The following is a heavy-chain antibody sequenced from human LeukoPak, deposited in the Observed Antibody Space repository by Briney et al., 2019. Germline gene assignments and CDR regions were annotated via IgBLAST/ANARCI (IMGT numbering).Heavy chain of an antibody. CDR1: GFTFSDYY. J-gene: IGHJ4*02. V-gene: IGHV3-11*01. CDR2: ISSSGSTI. CDR3: ARDTTDQYYYDSSGYSNYFDY. Sequence: GGSLRLSCAASGFTFSDYYMSWIRQAPGRGLEWVSYISSSGSTIYYADSVKGRFTISRDNAKNSLYLQMNSLRAEDTAVYYCARDTTDQYYYDSSGYSNYFDYWGQGTLVTVSS. D-gene: IGHD3-22*01.